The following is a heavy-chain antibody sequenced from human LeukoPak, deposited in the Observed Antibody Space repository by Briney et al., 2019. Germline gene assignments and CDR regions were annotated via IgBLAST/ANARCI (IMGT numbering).Heavy chain of an antibody. J-gene: IGHJ1*01. D-gene: IGHD3-16*01. CDR3: AGVRLGNTGLSEYFEH. Sequence: SETLSLTCTVSGDSISSGGYSWSWIRQPPGKGLEWIGYIYHIGYISQSGNIYQNPSLKSRVTMSIDKSRNQFSLRMTSVTAADTAVYYCAGVRLGNTGLSEYFEHWGQGTLVTVS. CDR1: GDSISSGGYS. V-gene: IGHV4-30-2*01. CDR2: ISQSGNI.